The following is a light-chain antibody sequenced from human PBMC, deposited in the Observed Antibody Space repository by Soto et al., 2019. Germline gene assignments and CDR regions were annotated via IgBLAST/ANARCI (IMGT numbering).Light chain of an antibody. CDR2: SDN. CDR1: SSNIGSNT. CDR3: AACDDSLNGWV. J-gene: IGLJ3*02. V-gene: IGLV1-44*01. Sequence: QSVLTQPPSASGTPGQRVTISWSGSSSNIGSNTVNCYQQLPGTTPKLLIYSDNQRPSGGPDRFSGSKSGTSASPAISWLQSEDEADDYCAACDDSLNGWVFGGGTQLTVL.